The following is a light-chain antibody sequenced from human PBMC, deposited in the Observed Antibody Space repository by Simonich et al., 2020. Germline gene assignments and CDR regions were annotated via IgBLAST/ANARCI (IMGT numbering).Light chain of an antibody. CDR2: GAS. V-gene: IGKV3-15*01. J-gene: IGKJ3*01. Sequence: EIVLTQSPGTLSLSPGERATLSCRASPSVSSSYLAWYQQKPGQAPRLLIYGASTRATGIPARFSGSGSGTEFTLTISSMQSEDFAVYYCQQYNNWPFTFGPGTKVDIK. CDR1: PSVSSSY. CDR3: QQYNNWPFT.